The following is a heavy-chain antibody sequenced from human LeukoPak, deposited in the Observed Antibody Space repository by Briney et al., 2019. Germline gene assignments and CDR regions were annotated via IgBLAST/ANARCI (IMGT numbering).Heavy chain of an antibody. V-gene: IGHV1-69*13. CDR2: IIPIFGTA. Sequence: SVKVSCKASGGTFSSYAISWVRQAPGQGLEWMGGIIPIFGTANYAQKFQGRVTITADESTSTAYMELSSLRSEDTAVYYCARDRDIVVVPAAIRMDYWGQGTLVTVSS. D-gene: IGHD2-2*02. CDR1: GGTFSSYA. J-gene: IGHJ4*02. CDR3: ARDRDIVVVPAAIRMDY.